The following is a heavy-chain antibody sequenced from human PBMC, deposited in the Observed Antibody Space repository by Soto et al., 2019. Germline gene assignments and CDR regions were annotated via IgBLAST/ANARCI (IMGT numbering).Heavy chain of an antibody. CDR1: GYTFTSYA. Sequence: QVPVVQSGAEVKKPGASVKVSCKASGYTFTSYAMHWVRQAPGQRLEWMGWINPGNGNTKNSQKFQGRVTITRDTFASTAYMELSSLRSEDTAVYYCARGASSVTTFYFDLWGRGTLVTVSS. J-gene: IGHJ2*01. V-gene: IGHV1-3*01. CDR3: ARGASSVTTFYFDL. CDR2: INPGNGNT. D-gene: IGHD4-17*01.